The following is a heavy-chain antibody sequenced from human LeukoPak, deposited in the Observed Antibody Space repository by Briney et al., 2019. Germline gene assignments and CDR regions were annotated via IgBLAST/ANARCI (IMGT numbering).Heavy chain of an antibody. V-gene: IGHV3-74*01. D-gene: IGHD3-3*01. CDR2: INSDGSNT. J-gene: IGHJ4*02. CDR1: GFTFSSYW. Sequence: PGGSLRLSCAASGFTFSSYWMHWVRQAPGKGLVWVSRINSDGSNTIYADSVKGRFTISRDNAKNTLYLQMNSLRAEDTAVYYCATSGGESYYDFWSGYYQGPYYFDYWGQGTLVTVSS. CDR3: ATSGGESYYDFWSGYYQGPYYFDY.